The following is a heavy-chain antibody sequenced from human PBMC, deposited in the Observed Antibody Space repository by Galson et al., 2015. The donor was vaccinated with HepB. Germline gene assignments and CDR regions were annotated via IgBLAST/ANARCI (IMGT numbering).Heavy chain of an antibody. D-gene: IGHD1-26*01. Sequence: SLRLSCAASGFTFSSYGMHWVRQAPGKGLGWAAVTSHDENDQRYADSVKGRFTISRDNAKNTLYLQMNSLRPEDTAVYYCAKGLHSGSYSDVYYGMDVWGQGTTVTVSS. J-gene: IGHJ6*02. CDR2: TSHDENDQ. CDR1: GFTFSSYG. V-gene: IGHV3-30*18. CDR3: AKGLHSGSYSDVYYGMDV.